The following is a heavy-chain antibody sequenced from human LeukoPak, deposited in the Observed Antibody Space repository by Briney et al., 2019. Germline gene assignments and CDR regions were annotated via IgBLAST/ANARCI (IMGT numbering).Heavy chain of an antibody. J-gene: IGHJ4*02. Sequence: PGGSLRLSCATAGLTFSSYWMTWVRQAPGKGLEWVANIKQDGSEKYYVDSVKGRFTISRDNAKNSLYLQMGSLRAEDMAVYYCAAGYSSSWYNYWGQGTLVTVSS. V-gene: IGHV3-7*01. CDR3: AAGYSSSWYNY. CDR1: GLTFSSYW. CDR2: IKQDGSEK. D-gene: IGHD6-13*01.